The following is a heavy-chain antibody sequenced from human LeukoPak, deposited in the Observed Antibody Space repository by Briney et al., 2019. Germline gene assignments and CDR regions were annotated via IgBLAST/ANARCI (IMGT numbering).Heavy chain of an antibody. CDR1: GFTFSIYG. CDR2: IWYDGSNK. D-gene: IGHD3-22*01. CDR3: ARDAYYYDSSGYSN. V-gene: IGHV3-33*08. J-gene: IGHJ4*02. Sequence: GGSLRLSCAASGFTFSIYGMHWVRQAPGKGLESVAVIWYDGSNKYYADSVKGRFTISRDNSKNTLYLQMNSLRAEDTAVYYCARDAYYYDSSGYSNWGQGTLVTVSS.